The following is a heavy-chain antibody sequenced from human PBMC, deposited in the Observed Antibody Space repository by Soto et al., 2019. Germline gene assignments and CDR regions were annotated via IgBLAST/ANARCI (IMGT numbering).Heavy chain of an antibody. CDR3: AKAGDTGNHYFDR. J-gene: IGHJ4*02. D-gene: IGHD5-18*01. Sequence: EVQVLESGGGLVQPGGSLRLSCAASGFAFSSYAMSWVRQAPGKALEMVSSISGRADFTYYADSVRGRFTVSRDNSMDTLALQINGLRAEDTAIYYCAKAGDTGNHYFDRLGQGTLVTFSS. CDR2: ISGRADFT. V-gene: IGHV3-23*01. CDR1: GFAFSSYA.